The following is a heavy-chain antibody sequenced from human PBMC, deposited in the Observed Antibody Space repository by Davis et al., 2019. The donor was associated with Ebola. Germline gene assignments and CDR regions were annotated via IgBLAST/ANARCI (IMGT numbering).Heavy chain of an antibody. J-gene: IGHJ6*02. D-gene: IGHD6-6*01. CDR3: AGIAARAYYYGMDV. CDR2: ISGNGDRT. CDR1: GFTFSTYA. V-gene: IGHV3-23*01. Sequence: GGSLRLSCTTSGFTFSTYALSWVRQAPGKGLEWVASISGNGDRTVYADSVKGRFTISRDNAKNTLYLQMNSLRAEDTAVYYCAGIAARAYYYGMDVWGQGTTVTVSS.